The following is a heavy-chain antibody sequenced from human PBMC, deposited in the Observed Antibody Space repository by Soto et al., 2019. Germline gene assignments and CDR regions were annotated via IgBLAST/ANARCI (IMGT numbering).Heavy chain of an antibody. V-gene: IGHV4-4*02. J-gene: IGHJ4*02. Sequence: LSLTCAVSGGSISSSNWWSWVRQPPGKGLEWIGEIYHSGSTNYNPSLKSRVTISVDKSKNQFSLKLSSVTAADTAVYYCARVSLFGSGWSYYFDYWGQGTLVTVSS. CDR3: ARVSLFGSGWSYYFDY. CDR2: IYHSGST. CDR1: GGSISSSNW. D-gene: IGHD6-19*01.